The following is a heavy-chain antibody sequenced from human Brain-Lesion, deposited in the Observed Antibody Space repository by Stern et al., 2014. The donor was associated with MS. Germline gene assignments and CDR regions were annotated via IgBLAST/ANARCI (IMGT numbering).Heavy chain of an antibody. J-gene: IGHJ6*02. CDR2: INPNTGGT. V-gene: IGHV1-2*02. CDR1: GYIFTGYY. D-gene: IGHD3-3*01. Sequence: VQLVQSGAEVKKPGASVKVSCKTSGYIFTGYYIPWVRQAPGQGLEWMAWINPNTGGTKYAQKVQGRGTMSRDTSISTAYVELSSLTSDDTAVYYCARDQRGITIFGVVTDYYYLGMDVWGQGTTVTVSS. CDR3: ARDQRGITIFGVVTDYYYLGMDV.